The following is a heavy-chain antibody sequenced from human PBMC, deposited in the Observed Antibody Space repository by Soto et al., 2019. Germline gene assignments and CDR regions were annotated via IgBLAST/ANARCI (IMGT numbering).Heavy chain of an antibody. CDR2: IYWDDDK. V-gene: IGHV2-5*02. CDR1: GFSLSTSGVG. J-gene: IGHJ4*02. CDR3: AHSMFVGYHYYDSSGYFTYFDY. Sequence: SGPTLVNPTQTLTLTCTFSGFSLSTSGVGVGWIRQPPGKALEWLALIYWDDDKRYSPSLKSRLTITKDTSKNQVVLTMTSMDPVDTATYYCAHSMFVGYHYYDSSGYFTYFDYWGQGTLVTVSS. D-gene: IGHD3-22*01.